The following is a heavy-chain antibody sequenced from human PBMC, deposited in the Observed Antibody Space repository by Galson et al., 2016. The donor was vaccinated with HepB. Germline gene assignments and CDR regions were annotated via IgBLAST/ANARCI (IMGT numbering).Heavy chain of an antibody. CDR3: ARIRVKWLWNRPYYFYGMDV. J-gene: IGHJ6*01. D-gene: IGHD1-26*01. CDR2: ISESGST. Sequence: SETLSLTCAVSGGSFSLYRWTWIRQPPGKGLQWIGEISESGSTNYNPSLQSRVTMSLDTSKNQFSLNLTSATAADTALYYCARIRVKWLWNRPYYFYGMDVWGPGTKVIVSS. CDR1: GGSFSLYR. V-gene: IGHV4-34*01.